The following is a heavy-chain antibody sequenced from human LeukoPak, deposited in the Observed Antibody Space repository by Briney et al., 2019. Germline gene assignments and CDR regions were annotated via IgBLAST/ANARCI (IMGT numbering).Heavy chain of an antibody. D-gene: IGHD3-9*01. V-gene: IGHV3-30*18. J-gene: IGHJ4*02. Sequence: GRSLRLSCAASGFTFSSCGMHWVRQAPGKGLEWVAVISYDGSNKYYADSVKGRFTISRDNSKNTLYLQMNSLRAEDTAVYYCAKDGADILTGYNYFDYWGQGTLVTVSS. CDR1: GFTFSSCG. CDR3: AKDGADILTGYNYFDY. CDR2: ISYDGSNK.